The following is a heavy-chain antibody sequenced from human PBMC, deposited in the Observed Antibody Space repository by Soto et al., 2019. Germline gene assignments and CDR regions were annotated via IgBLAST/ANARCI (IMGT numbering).Heavy chain of an antibody. V-gene: IGHV4-59*01. J-gene: IGHJ3*02. Sequence: ETLSLTCTVSGGSISSYYWSWIRQPPGKGLEWIGYIYYSGSTNYNPSLKSRVTISVDTSKNQFSLKLSSVTAADTAVYYCARDEEGRGYSGYGAFDIWGQGTMVTVSS. CDR1: GGSISSYY. CDR3: ARDEEGRGYSGYGAFDI. CDR2: IYYSGST. D-gene: IGHD5-12*01.